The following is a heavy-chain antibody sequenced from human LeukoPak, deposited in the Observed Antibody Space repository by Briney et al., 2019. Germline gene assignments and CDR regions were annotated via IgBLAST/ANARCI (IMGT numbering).Heavy chain of an antibody. J-gene: IGHJ3*02. CDR1: GFTFGSYG. Sequence: QSGGSLRLSCAASGFTFGSYGMHWVRQAPGKGLVWVSRINSDGSSTSYADPVKGRFTISRDNAKNTLYLQMNSLRAEDTAVYYCVRRSAAKDAFDIWGQGTMVTVSS. D-gene: IGHD6-25*01. V-gene: IGHV3-74*01. CDR2: INSDGSST. CDR3: VRRSAAKDAFDI.